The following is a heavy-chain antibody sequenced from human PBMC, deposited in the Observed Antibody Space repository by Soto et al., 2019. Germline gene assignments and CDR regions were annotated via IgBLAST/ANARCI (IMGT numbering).Heavy chain of an antibody. CDR1: GGSISSYY. CDR2: IYYSGST. D-gene: IGHD6-19*01. J-gene: IGHJ6*02. CDR3: ARGVGQWLGGVGPEDYYYYGMDV. Sequence: SETLSLTCTVSGGSISSYYWSWIRQPPGKGLEWIGYIYYSGSTNYNPSLKSRVTISVDTSKDQFSLKLSSVTAADTAVYYCARGVGQWLGGVGPEDYYYYGMDVWGQETTVTVSS. V-gene: IGHV4-59*01.